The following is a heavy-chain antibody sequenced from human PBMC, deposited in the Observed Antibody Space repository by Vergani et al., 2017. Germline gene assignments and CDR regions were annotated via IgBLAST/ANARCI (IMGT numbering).Heavy chain of an antibody. CDR1: GFTFSSYG. D-gene: IGHD2-15*01. V-gene: IGHV3-33*01. CDR2: IWYDGSNK. Sequence: QVQLVESGGGVVQPGRSLRLSCAASGFTFSSYGMHWVRQAPGKGMEWVAVIWYDGSNKYYADSGKGRFTISRDNSKNTLYLQMNSLRAEDTAVYYWARDEVVVAASYYYYGMDVWGQGTTVTVSS. CDR3: ARDEVVVAASYYYYGMDV. J-gene: IGHJ6*02.